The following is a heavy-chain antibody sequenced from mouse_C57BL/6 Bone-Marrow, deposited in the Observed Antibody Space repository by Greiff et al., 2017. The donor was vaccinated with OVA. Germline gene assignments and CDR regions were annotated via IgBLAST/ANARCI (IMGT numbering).Heavy chain of an antibody. CDR3: ARGVTTVVATKAMDY. CDR1: GYTFTSYW. D-gene: IGHD1-1*01. Sequence: VQLQQPGAELVRPGSSVKLSCKASGYTFTSYWMHWVKQRPIQGLEWIGNIDPSDSETHYNQKFKDKATLTVDKSSSTAYMKLSSLTSEDSAVYYCARGVTTVVATKAMDYWGQGTSVTVSS. V-gene: IGHV1-52*01. CDR2: IDPSDSET. J-gene: IGHJ4*01.